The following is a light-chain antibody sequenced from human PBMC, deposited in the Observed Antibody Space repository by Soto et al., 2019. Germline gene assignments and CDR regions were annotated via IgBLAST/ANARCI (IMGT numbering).Light chain of an antibody. CDR2: GAS. CDR1: QRISRN. V-gene: IGKV3-15*01. J-gene: IGKJ1*01. Sequence: EIVMTQSPATLSVSPGERATLSCRASQRISRNLAWYQQKPGQAPRLLIYGASTRATGIPARFSGSGSGTEFTLTISRLQSEDFAVYYCNHYNNWPPWTFGQGTKVEIK. CDR3: NHYNNWPPWT.